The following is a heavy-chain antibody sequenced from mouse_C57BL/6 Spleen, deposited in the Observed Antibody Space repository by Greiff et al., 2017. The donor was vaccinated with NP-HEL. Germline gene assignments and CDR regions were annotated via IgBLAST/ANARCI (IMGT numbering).Heavy chain of an antibody. Sequence: LVESGPELVKPGASVKISCKASGYAFSSSWMNWVKQRPGKGLEWIGRIYPGDGDTNYNGKFKGKATLTADKSSSTAYMQLSSLTSEDSAVYFCARSGYYGSSYDWFAYWGQGTLVTVSA. D-gene: IGHD1-1*01. CDR1: GYAFSSSW. J-gene: IGHJ3*01. CDR3: ARSGYYGSSYDWFAY. V-gene: IGHV1-82*01. CDR2: IYPGDGDT.